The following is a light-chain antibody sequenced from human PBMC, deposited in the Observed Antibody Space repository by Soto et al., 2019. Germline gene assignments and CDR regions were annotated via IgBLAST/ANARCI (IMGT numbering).Light chain of an antibody. Sequence: QSALTQPPSASGSPGQSVTISCTGTSSDIGAYDYVSWYQQHPGKVPKLMIYEVSKRPSGVPDRFSASKSGNTASLTVSGVQAEDEADYYCSSHGGANNFYVFGTGTKVTV. CDR2: EVS. V-gene: IGLV2-8*01. CDR1: SSDIGAYDY. J-gene: IGLJ1*01. CDR3: SSHGGANNFYV.